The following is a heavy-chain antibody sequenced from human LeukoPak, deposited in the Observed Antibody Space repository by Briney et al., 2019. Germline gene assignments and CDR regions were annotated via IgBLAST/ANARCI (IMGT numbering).Heavy chain of an antibody. CDR1: GYSFTAYY. Sequence: ASVKVSCKPTGYSFTAYYIFWMRQAPGQGLECMGWINLYNGATKYAQRFQSRVTMTRDTSTSTAYMELSRLRSDDTATEYCASWAGGNEPVASFDYWGQGTLVTVSS. V-gene: IGHV1-2*02. J-gene: IGHJ4*02. D-gene: IGHD1-14*01. CDR3: ASWAGGNEPVASFDY. CDR2: INLYNGAT.